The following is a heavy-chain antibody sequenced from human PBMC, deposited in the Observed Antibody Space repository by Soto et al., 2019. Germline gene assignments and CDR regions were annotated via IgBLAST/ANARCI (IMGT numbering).Heavy chain of an antibody. CDR1: GGTFSSYA. D-gene: IGHD3-22*01. CDR3: ASYYDSSGYWAGWYFDL. J-gene: IGHJ2*01. Sequence: QVQLVQSGAEVKKPGSSVKVSCKASGGTFSSYAISWVRQAPGQGLEWMGGIVPIFGTANYAQKFRGRVTITADESTSTAYMELSSLRSEDTAVYYCASYYDSSGYWAGWYFDLWGRGTLVTVSS. CDR2: IVPIFGTA. V-gene: IGHV1-69*01.